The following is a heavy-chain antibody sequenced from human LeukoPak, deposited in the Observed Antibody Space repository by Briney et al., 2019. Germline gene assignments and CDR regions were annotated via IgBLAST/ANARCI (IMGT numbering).Heavy chain of an antibody. V-gene: IGHV4-34*01. D-gene: IGHD2-21*02. J-gene: IGHJ6*03. CDR3: ARPWVGDYYYYYYMDV. Sequence: SETLSLTCAVSGGSFSGYYWSWIRQPPGKGLEWIGEINHSGSTNYNPSLKSRVTISVDTSKNQFSLKLSSVTAADTAVYYCARPWVGDYYYYYYMDVWGKGTTVTVSS. CDR1: GGSFSGYY. CDR2: INHSGST.